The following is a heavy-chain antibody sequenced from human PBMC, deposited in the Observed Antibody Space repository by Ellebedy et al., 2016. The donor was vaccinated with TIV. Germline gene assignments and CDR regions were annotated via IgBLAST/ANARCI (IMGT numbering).Heavy chain of an antibody. D-gene: IGHD4/OR15-4a*01. CDR3: ARVRERDANDY. CDR2: IYPRGNS. CDR1: GYSITSGHF. J-gene: IGHJ4*02. Sequence: MPSETLSLTCSVPGYSITSGHFWGWIRQPPGKGLEWVATIYPRGNSYYYPSLRGRATISVDTSKNQFFLKLTSVTAADTAVYYCARVRERDANDYWGQGILVTVSS. V-gene: IGHV4-38-2*02.